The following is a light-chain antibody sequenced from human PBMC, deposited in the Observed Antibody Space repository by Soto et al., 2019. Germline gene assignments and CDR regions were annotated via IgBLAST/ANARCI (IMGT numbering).Light chain of an antibody. CDR2: DVS. V-gene: IGLV2-14*01. CDR3: SSYSTSSTRV. CDR1: SSDVGAYNY. J-gene: IGLJ1*01. Sequence: QSALTQPASVSGSPGQSITISCTGTSSDVGAYNYVSWYQQHPGKAPKLMIYDVSNRPSGVSNRFSGSKSGNTASLTISGLQAEDKADYYCSSYSTSSTRVFGTGTKLTVL.